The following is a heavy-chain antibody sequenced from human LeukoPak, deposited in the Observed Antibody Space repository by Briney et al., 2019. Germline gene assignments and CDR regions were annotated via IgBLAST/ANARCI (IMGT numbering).Heavy chain of an antibody. V-gene: IGHV3-21*01. Sequence: GGSLRLSCAASGFTFSSYSMNWVRQAPGKGLEWVSSISSSSSYIYYADSVKGRFNISRDNAKNTLYLQMNSLRAEDTAVYYCARALAGWGSYWSYYYYMDVWGKGTTVTVSS. CDR2: ISSSSSYI. CDR3: ARALAGWGSYWSYYYYMDV. D-gene: IGHD1-26*01. CDR1: GFTFSSYS. J-gene: IGHJ6*03.